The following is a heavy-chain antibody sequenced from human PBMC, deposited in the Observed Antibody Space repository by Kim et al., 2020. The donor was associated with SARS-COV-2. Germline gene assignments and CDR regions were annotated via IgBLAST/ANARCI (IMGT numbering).Heavy chain of an antibody. D-gene: IGHD3-3*01. CDR2: ISWNSGSI. V-gene: IGHV3-9*01. Sequence: GGSLRLSCAASGFTFGDYAMHWVRQAPGKGLEWVSGISWNSGSIGYADSVKGRFTISRDNAKNSLYLQMNSLRAEDTALYYCAKALLRKYYDFFYGMDLWGQGTTVTVSS. CDR3: AKALLRKYYDFFYGMDL. J-gene: IGHJ6*02. CDR1: GFTFGDYA.